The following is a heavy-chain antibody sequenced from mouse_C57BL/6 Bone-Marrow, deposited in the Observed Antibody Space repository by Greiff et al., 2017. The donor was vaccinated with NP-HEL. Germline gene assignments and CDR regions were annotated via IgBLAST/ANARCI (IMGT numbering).Heavy chain of an antibody. J-gene: IGHJ4*01. D-gene: IGHD2-4*01. CDR3: TRDRYDYDGYAMDY. CDR2: ISSGGDYI. Sequence: EVKLMESGEGLVKPGGSLKLSCAASGFTFSSYAMSWVRQTPEKRLEWVAYISSGGDYIYYADTVKGRFTISRDNARNTLYLQMSSLKSEDTAMYYCTRDRYDYDGYAMDYWGQGTSVTVSS. V-gene: IGHV5-9-1*02. CDR1: GFTFSSYA.